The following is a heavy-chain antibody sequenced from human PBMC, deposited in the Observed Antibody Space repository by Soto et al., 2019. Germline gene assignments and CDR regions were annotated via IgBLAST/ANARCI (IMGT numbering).Heavy chain of an antibody. D-gene: IGHD6-13*01. J-gene: IGHJ6*02. CDR1: GVTFSSYV. V-gene: IGHV3-23*01. CDR2: IVTTGDNT. Sequence: GGSLRLSCAASGVTFSSYVMSWVRQAPGKGLEWVSGIVTTGDNTYYTDSVRGRFIMSRDNSENTLYLQMSSLRDEDTAVYYCAKGGSSWNYYYLTMDVWGQGTTVTVSS. CDR3: AKGGSSWNYYYLTMDV.